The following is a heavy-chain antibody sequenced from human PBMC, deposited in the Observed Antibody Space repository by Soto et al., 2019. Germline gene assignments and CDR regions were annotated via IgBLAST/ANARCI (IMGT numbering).Heavy chain of an antibody. V-gene: IGHV3-72*01. Sequence: EVQLVESGGGLVQPGGSLTLSCAVSGLTFGDHYMEWVRQAPGKGLEWVARSRNKAKSYSTDFAASVKGRFTISRDESKNSLNLPMSSLMIEDTSVYYCSIEEGAWGQGTLVTVSS. J-gene: IGHJ5*02. CDR2: SRNKAKSYST. D-gene: IGHD1-26*01. CDR1: GLTFGDHY. CDR3: SIEEGA.